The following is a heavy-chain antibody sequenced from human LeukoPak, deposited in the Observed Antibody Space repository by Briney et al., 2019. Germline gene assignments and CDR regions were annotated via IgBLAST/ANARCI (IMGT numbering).Heavy chain of an antibody. CDR1: GGSFSGYY. V-gene: IGHV4-34*01. Sequence: SETLSVTCAVYGGSFSGYYWGWIRQPPGKGLEWIGSIYCSGTTYYNPSLKSRVTLSVDTSKNQFSLKLSSVTAADTAVYYCARGPYTIYGDYVFINWFDPWGQGTLVTVSS. CDR2: IYCSGTT. CDR3: ARGPYTIYGDYVFINWFDP. D-gene: IGHD4-17*01. J-gene: IGHJ5*02.